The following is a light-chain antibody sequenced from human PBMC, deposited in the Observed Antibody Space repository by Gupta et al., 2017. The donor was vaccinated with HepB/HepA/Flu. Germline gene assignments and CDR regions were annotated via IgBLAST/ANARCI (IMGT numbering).Light chain of an antibody. CDR1: QPLTDN. V-gene: IGKV3-11*01. J-gene: IGKJ4*01. CDR3: QQRWKWPLT. CDR2: DIS. Sequence: EIVLTQSPPTLSLSPGETATLSCRASQPLTDNLAWYQQRPGQAPRLLIYDISNRLTDIPPRFSGSGSGTDFTLTISNLEPEDFAVYYCQQRWKWPLTFGGGTRVELK.